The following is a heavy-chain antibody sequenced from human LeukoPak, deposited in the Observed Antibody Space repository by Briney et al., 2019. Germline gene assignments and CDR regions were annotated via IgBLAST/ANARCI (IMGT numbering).Heavy chain of an antibody. CDR2: ISSSSSTI. D-gene: IGHD2-2*01. J-gene: IGHJ5*02. CDR1: GFTFSSYS. V-gene: IGHV3-48*01. Sequence: PGGSLRLSCAASGFTFSSYSMNWVRQAPGKGLEWVSYISSSSSTIFYADSVKGRFNISRDNSRNVLYLQMNSLRADDAAIYYCARGYCTSTNCNNWFDPWGQGALVTVSS. CDR3: ARGYCTSTNCNNWFDP.